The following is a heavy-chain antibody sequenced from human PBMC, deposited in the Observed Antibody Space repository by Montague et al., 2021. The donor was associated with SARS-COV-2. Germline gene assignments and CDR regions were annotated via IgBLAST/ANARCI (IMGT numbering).Heavy chain of an antibody. CDR2: IYNSGTT. J-gene: IGHJ5*02. D-gene: IGHD4-17*01. CDR3: ARHRNYGDHSLDNWFHP. CDR1: GDSTSCPNCY. V-gene: IGHV4-39*01. Sequence: SETLSLTCTVSGDSTSCPNCYWGWIRQAPGKGLDWIGTIYNSGTTYYNPSLKSRLTIPIDTSKNQFSLELTSVTAADTAVYYCARHRNYGDHSLDNWFHPWGQGTLVTVSS.